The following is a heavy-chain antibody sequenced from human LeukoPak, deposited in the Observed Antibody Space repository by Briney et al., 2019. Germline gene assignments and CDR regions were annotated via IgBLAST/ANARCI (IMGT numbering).Heavy chain of an antibody. D-gene: IGHD3-9*01. J-gene: IGHJ4*02. CDR2: SSGSGAGT. CDR1: GFRFGTYA. Sequence: GGSLRLSCATYGFRFGTYAMSWVRQAPGKGLEWVSASSGSGAGTYYADCVQGRFTVSRDNSKNTVYLKMSSQRVADTAVYFCAKEGPKAVQNFDSLDYWGQGTLVTVSS. V-gene: IGHV3-23*01. CDR3: AKEGPKAVQNFDSLDY.